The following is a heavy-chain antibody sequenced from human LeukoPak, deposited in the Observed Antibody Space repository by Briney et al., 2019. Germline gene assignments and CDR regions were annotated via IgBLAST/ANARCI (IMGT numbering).Heavy chain of an antibody. D-gene: IGHD3-16*01. CDR1: GGSFSGYY. Sequence: PSETLSLTCAVYGGSFSGYYWSWIRQPPGKGLEWIGEINHSGSTNYNPSLKSRVTISVDTSKNQFSLKLSSVTAADTAVYYCARHDKVPPGNYVWGSYTRWGSYFDYWGQGTLVTVSS. CDR2: INHSGST. J-gene: IGHJ4*02. CDR3: ARHDKVPPGNYVWGSYTRWGSYFDY. V-gene: IGHV4-34*01.